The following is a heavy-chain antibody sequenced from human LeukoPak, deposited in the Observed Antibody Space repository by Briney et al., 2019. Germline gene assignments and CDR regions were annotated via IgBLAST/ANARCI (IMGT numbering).Heavy chain of an antibody. D-gene: IGHD3-3*01. Sequence: SETLSLTCAVSGGSISSGGNSWAWIRQPPGKGLEWIGYMYHNGNTYYNPSLQSRVTISLDGSKNDFSLKLTSATAADTAVYYCASGFTTQVCFDPWGQGTLVTV. V-gene: IGHV4-30-2*01. CDR3: ASGFTTQVCFDP. CDR1: GGSISSGGNS. CDR2: MYHNGNT. J-gene: IGHJ5*02.